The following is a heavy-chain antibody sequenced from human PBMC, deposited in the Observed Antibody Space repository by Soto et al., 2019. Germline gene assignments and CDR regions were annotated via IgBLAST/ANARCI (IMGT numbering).Heavy chain of an antibody. D-gene: IGHD3-16*01. CDR1: GGSISSSSYY. Sequence: SETLSLTCTVSGGSISSSSYYWGWIRQPPGKGLEWIGSIYHSGSTNYNPSLKSRVTISVDTSKNQFSLKLSSVTAADTAVYYCARGDFNVYPWGQGTLVTVSS. CDR2: IYHSGST. J-gene: IGHJ5*02. CDR3: ARGDFNVYP. V-gene: IGHV4-39*07.